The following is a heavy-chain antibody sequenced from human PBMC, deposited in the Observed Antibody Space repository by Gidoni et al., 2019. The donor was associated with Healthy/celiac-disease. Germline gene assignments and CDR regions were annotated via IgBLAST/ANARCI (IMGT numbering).Heavy chain of an antibody. J-gene: IGHJ4*02. V-gene: IGHV3-23*01. CDR3: AKYQLLGAIFDY. CDR1: GFTFSSYA. Sequence: EVQLLESGGGLVQPGGSLSLSCAASGFTFSSYAMSWVSQAPGKGREWVSAISGSGGSTYYADSVKGRFTISRDNSKNTLYLQMNSLRAEDTAVYYCAKYQLLGAIFDYWGQGTLVTVSS. D-gene: IGHD1-26*01. CDR2: ISGSGGST.